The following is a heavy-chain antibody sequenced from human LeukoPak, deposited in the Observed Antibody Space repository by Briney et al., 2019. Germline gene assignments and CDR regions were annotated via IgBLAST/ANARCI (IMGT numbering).Heavy chain of an antibody. J-gene: IGHJ3*02. Sequence: GGSLRLSCEASGFTFNGHWMHWVRQAPGKGLEWVSTISGTGTNTDYADSVKGRFTVSRDNSKNTLYLQMNSLTAEDTAVYYCAKGIVVVISGNAFDIWGQGTMVSVSS. CDR3: AKGIVVVISGNAFDI. CDR1: GFTFNGHW. CDR2: ISGTGTNT. D-gene: IGHD3-22*01. V-gene: IGHV3-23*01.